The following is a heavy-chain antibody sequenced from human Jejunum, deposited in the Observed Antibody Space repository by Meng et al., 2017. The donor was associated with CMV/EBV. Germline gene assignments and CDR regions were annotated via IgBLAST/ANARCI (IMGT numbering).Heavy chain of an antibody. J-gene: IGHJ4*01. Sequence: QGQLVQSGSGLKQPGASVKVSCRPSGYTFTSYAINWVRQAPGQGPDWMGWIDPNTGNPTYDQGFTGRFVFSLDTSVSTAYLQINSLRADDTAVYYCARDPGGSSPVFDYWGQGTLVTVSS. CDR3: ARDPGGSSPVFDY. CDR2: IDPNTGNP. V-gene: IGHV7-4-1*02. CDR1: GYTFTSYA. D-gene: IGHD2-8*02.